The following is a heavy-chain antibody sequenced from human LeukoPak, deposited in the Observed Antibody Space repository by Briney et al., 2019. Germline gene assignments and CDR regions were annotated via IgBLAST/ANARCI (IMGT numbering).Heavy chain of an antibody. CDR3: TRGDYSNYVPLDY. V-gene: IGHV3-15*07. Sequence: PGGSLRLSCAASGFTFSNAWMNWVRQAPGKGLEWVGRIKGKTDGGTTDYAAPVKGRFTISRDDSKNTLYLQMNSLKTEDTAVYYCTRGDYSNYVPLDYWGQGTLVTVSS. D-gene: IGHD4-11*01. CDR1: GFTFSNAW. CDR2: IKGKTDGGTT. J-gene: IGHJ4*02.